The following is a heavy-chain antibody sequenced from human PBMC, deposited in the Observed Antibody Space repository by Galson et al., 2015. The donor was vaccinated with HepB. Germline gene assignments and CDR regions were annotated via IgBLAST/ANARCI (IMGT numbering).Heavy chain of an antibody. D-gene: IGHD6-13*01. J-gene: IGHJ2*01. CDR1: GFTFSSYA. Sequence: SLRLSCAASGFTFSSYAMNWVRQAPGKGLEWVSAIGAHGGTKFYADSVKGRFTISRDNSKNTLYLQMNSLRAEDTAVFYCAKERDSSSWYDWHFDLW. CDR2: IGAHGGTK. CDR3: AKERDSSSWYDWHFDL. V-gene: IGHV3-23*01.